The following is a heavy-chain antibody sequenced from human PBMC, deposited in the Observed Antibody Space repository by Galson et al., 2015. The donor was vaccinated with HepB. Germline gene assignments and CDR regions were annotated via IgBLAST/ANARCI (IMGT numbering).Heavy chain of an antibody. J-gene: IGHJ4*02. CDR2: MNPNSGNT. V-gene: IGHV1-8*01. CDR3: ARVGTYYDFWSGYYPPYYFDY. CDR1: GYTFTSYD. Sequence: SVKVSCKASGYTFTSYDINWVRQATGQGLEWMGWMNPNSGNTGYAQKFQGRVTMTRNTSISTAYMELSSLRSEDTAVYYCARVGTYYDFWSGYYPPYYFDYWGQGTLVTVSS. D-gene: IGHD3-3*01.